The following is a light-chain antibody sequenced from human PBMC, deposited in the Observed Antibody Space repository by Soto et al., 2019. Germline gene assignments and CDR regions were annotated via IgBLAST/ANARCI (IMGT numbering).Light chain of an antibody. Sequence: QSALTQPASVSGSPGQSITISCTGTSSDLAIYNYVSWYQQQPGKGPKLMIYQVTNRPSGVSNRFSGSRSGNTASLTISGLQAEDEADYYCSSYTDSSNDVFGTGTKVTVL. J-gene: IGLJ1*01. V-gene: IGLV2-14*01. CDR2: QVT. CDR3: SSYTDSSNDV. CDR1: SSDLAIYNY.